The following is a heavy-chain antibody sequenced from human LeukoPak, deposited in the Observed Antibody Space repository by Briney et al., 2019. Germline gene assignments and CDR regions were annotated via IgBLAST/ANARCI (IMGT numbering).Heavy chain of an antibody. CDR2: ISSSGSTV. J-gene: IGHJ6*03. V-gene: IGHV3-48*03. CDR3: ARRKYCSGGSCPTNYYYYYMDV. CDR1: GFTFITYE. D-gene: IGHD2-15*01. Sequence: GGSLRLSCSVSGFTFITYEMNWVRQALGNGLELVSYISSSGSTVYYADSVKGRFTIPRDNAKNSLYLQMNSLRAEDTAVYYCARRKYCSGGSCPTNYYYYYMDVWGKGTTVTVSS.